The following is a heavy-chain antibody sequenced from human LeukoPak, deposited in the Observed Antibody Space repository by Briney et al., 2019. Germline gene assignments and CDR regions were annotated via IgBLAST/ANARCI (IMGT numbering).Heavy chain of an antibody. CDR1: GYSFSGHY. CDR3: ARGGTVAGHWYFDL. D-gene: IGHD6-19*01. CDR2: INPNSGDT. V-gene: IGHV1-2*02. J-gene: IGHJ2*01. Sequence: ASVKVSCKASGYSFSGHYMDWVRQAPGQGLEWMGWINPNSGDTNFAQKFQGRVTMTGDTSINTAYMELSSLRSDDTAVYYCARGGTVAGHWYFDLWGRGTQVAVSS.